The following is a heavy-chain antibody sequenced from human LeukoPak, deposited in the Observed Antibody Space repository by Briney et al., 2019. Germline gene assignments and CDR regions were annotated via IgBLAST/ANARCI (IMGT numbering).Heavy chain of an antibody. V-gene: IGHV3-21*01. CDR1: GFTFSSYS. J-gene: IGHJ4*02. D-gene: IGHD2-15*01. Sequence: GGSLRLSCAASGFTFSSYSMNWGRQAPGKGLEGVSSISSSRSSYIYYADSVKGRFTIARDNAKNSLYLQMNSLRAQDTAVYYCARVVAATPNFDYWGQGTLVTVSS. CDR3: ARVVAATPNFDY. CDR2: ISSSRSSYI.